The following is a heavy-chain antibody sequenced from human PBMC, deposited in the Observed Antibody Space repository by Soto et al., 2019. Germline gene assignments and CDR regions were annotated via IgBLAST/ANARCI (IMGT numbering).Heavy chain of an antibody. CDR1: GFTFSDYY. J-gene: IGHJ6*02. Sequence: QVQLVESGGGLVKPGGSLRLSCAASGFTFSDYYMSWIRQAPGKGLEWVSYISSSGSTIYYADSVKGRFTISRDNAKNSLYLQMNSLRAEDTAVYYCASLEGYYYDSSGYQSDYYGMDVWDQGTTVTVSS. V-gene: IGHV3-11*01. CDR2: ISSSGSTI. D-gene: IGHD3-22*01. CDR3: ASLEGYYYDSSGYQSDYYGMDV.